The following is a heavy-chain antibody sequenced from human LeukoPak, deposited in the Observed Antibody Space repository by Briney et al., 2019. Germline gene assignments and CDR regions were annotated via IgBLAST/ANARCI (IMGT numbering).Heavy chain of an antibody. CDR1: GFTFDDYG. V-gene: IGHV3-20*04. D-gene: IGHD3-10*01. Sequence: GGPLRLSCAASGFTFDDYGMSWVRQAPGKGLEWVSGINWNGGSTGYTDSVKGRFTISRDNAKNSLYLQMNSLRAEDTALYYCARERPYGSGSYPLYYFDYWGQGTLVTVSS. CDR3: ARERPYGSGSYPLYYFDY. CDR2: INWNGGST. J-gene: IGHJ4*02.